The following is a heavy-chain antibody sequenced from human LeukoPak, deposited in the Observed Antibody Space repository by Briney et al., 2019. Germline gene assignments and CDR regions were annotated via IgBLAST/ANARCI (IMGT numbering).Heavy chain of an antibody. CDR3: ARDATRLFDY. CDR2: ISSSGSTI. V-gene: IGHV3-48*03. CDR1: GFTFSSYE. J-gene: IGHJ4*02. D-gene: IGHD2-15*01. Sequence: GGSLRLSCAASGFTFSSYEMNWVRQAPGKGLEWGSYISSSGSTIYYADSVKGRFTISRDNAKNSLYLQMNSLRAEDTAVYYCARDATRLFDYWGQGTLVTVSS.